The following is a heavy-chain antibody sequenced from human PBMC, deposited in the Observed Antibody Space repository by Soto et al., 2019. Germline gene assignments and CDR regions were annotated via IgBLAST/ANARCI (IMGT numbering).Heavy chain of an antibody. CDR1: GFTFTSSA. CDR3: AAGDYGGKWGWFDP. D-gene: IGHD4-17*01. CDR2: IVVGSGNT. V-gene: IGHV1-58*01. J-gene: IGHJ5*02. Sequence: QMQLVQSGPEVKKPGTSVKVSCKASGFTFTSSAVQWVRQARGQRLEWIGWIVVGSGNTNYAQKFQERVTITRDMSTSTAYMELSSLRSEDTAVYYCAAGDYGGKWGWFDPWGQGTLVTVSS.